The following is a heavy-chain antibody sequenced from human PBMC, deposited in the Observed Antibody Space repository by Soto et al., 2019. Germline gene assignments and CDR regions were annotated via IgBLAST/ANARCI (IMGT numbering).Heavy chain of an antibody. Sequence: EVQLVESGGGLVKPGGSLRLSCAASGFTFSNAWMNWVRQAPGKGLEWVGRIKSKTDGGTTDYAAPVKGRFTISRDDSKNTLYLQMNSLKTEDTAVYYCTTDLLYYYDSSGYLALDYGGQGTLVTVSS. CDR3: TTDLLYYYDSSGYLALDY. D-gene: IGHD3-22*01. CDR1: GFTFSNAW. V-gene: IGHV3-15*07. J-gene: IGHJ4*02. CDR2: IKSKTDGGTT.